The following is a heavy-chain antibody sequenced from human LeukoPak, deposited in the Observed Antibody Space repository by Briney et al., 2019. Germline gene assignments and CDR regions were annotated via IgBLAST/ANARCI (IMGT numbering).Heavy chain of an antibody. CDR1: GYTFTSYY. V-gene: IGHV1-46*01. CDR3: ARGGYSREAVYYYYGMDV. J-gene: IGHJ6*02. D-gene: IGHD6-13*01. Sequence: ASVKVSCKASGYTFTSYYMHWVRQAPGQGLEWMGIINPSGGSTGYAQKFQGRVTMTRDTSTSTVYMELSSLRSEDTAVYYCARGGYSREAVYYYYGMDVWGQGTTVTVSS. CDR2: INPSGGST.